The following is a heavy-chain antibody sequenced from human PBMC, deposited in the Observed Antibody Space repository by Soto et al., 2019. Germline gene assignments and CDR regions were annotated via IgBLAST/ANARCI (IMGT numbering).Heavy chain of an antibody. CDR1: GGSISSSSYY. CDR2: IYYSGST. J-gene: IGHJ6*02. CDR3: ASQQLVHYYYGMDV. Sequence: PSETLSLTCTVSGGSISSSSYYWGWIRQPPGKGLEWIGSIYYSGSTYYNPSLKSRVTISVDTSKNRFSLKLSSVTAADTAVYYCASQQLVHYYYGMDVWGQGTTVTVSS. V-gene: IGHV4-39*01. D-gene: IGHD6-13*01.